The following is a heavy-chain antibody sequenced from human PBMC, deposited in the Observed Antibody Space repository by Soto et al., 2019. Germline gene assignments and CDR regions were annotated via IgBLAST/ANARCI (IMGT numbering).Heavy chain of an antibody. V-gene: IGHV1-69*13. CDR1: GGPFISYA. CDR2: IIPIFGTA. CDR3: ARVENYAFWSGVWFDP. J-gene: IGHJ5*02. D-gene: IGHD3-3*01. Sequence: SVKVSCTASGGPFISYAISWVRQAPGQGLEWMGGIIPIFGTANYAQKFQGRVTITADESTSTAYMELSSLRSEDTAVYYCARVENYAFWSGVWFDPWGQGTLVTVSS.